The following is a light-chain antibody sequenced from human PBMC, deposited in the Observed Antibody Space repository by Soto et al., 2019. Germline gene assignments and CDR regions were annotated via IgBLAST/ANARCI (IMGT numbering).Light chain of an antibody. J-gene: IGKJ1*01. CDR3: QKYNKWPPWT. V-gene: IGKV3D-15*01. CDR2: ATS. Sequence: LMTQTPATLSVSPGERATLSCRASQSVSDKLAWYQQKPGQPPRLLIYATSTRASGIPARFSGSGSGTEFTLTISSLQSEDFAVYYCQKYNKWPPWTFGQGTKVEIK. CDR1: QSVSDK.